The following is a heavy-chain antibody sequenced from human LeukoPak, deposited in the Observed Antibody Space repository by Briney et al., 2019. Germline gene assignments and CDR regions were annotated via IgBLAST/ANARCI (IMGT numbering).Heavy chain of an antibody. V-gene: IGHV4-59*01. CDR3: ARTWSGGSSWRTLDY. D-gene: IGHD6-13*01. J-gene: IGHJ4*02. Sequence: PSETLSLTCTVSGGSISSYYWSWIRQPPGKGLEWIGYIYYSGSTNYNPSLKSRVTISVDTSKNQFSLKLSSVTAADTAVYYCARTWSGGSSWRTLDYWGQGTLVTVSS. CDR1: GGSISSYY. CDR2: IYYSGST.